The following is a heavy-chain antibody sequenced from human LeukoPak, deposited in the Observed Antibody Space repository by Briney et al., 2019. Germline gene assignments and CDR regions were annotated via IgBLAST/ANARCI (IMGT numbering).Heavy chain of an antibody. Sequence: SQTLSLTCTVSGGSISSGSYYWSWIRQPAGKGLEWIGRIYTSGSTNYNPSLKSRVTISVDTSKNQFSLKLSSVTAADTAVYYCARDEYCSGGSCYSYAFDIWGQGTMVTVSS. D-gene: IGHD2-15*01. CDR1: GGSISSGSYY. CDR3: ARDEYCSGGSCYSYAFDI. CDR2: IYTSGST. J-gene: IGHJ3*02. V-gene: IGHV4-61*02.